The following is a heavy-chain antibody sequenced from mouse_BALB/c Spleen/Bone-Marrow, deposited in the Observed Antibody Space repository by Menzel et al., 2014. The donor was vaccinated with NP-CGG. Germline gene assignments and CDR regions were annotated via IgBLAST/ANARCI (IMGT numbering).Heavy chain of an antibody. CDR1: GYTFSDYT. D-gene: IGHD2-3*01. CDR3: ARRRWYY. CDR2: VNPNIGGT. V-gene: IGHV1-22*01. Sequence: VQLQQSGPELVKPGASVKISCKTSGYTFSDYTLHWVKQSHGESLEWIGGVNPNIGGTSYNQKFKGKASLTVNKSSTTAYMELRSLTSDDSAVYYCARRRWYYWGQGTTLTVSS. J-gene: IGHJ2*01.